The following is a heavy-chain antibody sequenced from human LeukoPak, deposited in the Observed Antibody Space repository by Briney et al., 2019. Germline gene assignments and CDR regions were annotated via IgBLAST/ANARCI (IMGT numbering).Heavy chain of an antibody. CDR2: ISGSGGST. V-gene: IGHV3-23*01. CDR1: GFTFSSYA. CDR3: AKVGFGEFNYYYYYVDV. J-gene: IGHJ6*03. Sequence: GGSLRLSCAASGFTFSSYAMSWVRQAPGKGLEWVSAISGSGGSTYYADSVKGRFTISRDNSKNTLYLQMNSLRAEDTAVYYCAKVGFGEFNYYYYYVDVWGKGTTVTVSS. D-gene: IGHD3-10*01.